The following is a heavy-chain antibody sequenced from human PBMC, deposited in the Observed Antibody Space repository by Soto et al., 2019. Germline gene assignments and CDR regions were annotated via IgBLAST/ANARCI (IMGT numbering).Heavy chain of an antibody. V-gene: IGHV2-5*02. CDR1: GFSLSTSGVG. CDR3: AHIVERYGSGAETFDY. Sequence: SGPTLVNPTQTLTLTCTFSGFSLSTSGVGVGWIRQPPGKALEWLALIYWDDDKRYSPSLKSRLTITKDTSKNQVVLTMTNMDPVDTAPYYCAHIVERYGSGAETFDYWGQGTLVTVSS. CDR2: IYWDDDK. J-gene: IGHJ4*02. D-gene: IGHD3-10*01.